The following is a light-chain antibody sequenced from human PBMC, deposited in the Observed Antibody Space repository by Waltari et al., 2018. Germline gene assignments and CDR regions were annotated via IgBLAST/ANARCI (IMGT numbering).Light chain of an antibody. CDR3: QQYSTTPLT. CDR2: LTC. J-gene: IGKJ4*01. V-gene: IGKV4-1*01. Sequence: DIVMTQSPDSLAVSLGERATINCKSSQSILSNPNNKNYVAWYQQKPGQTPKLLIHLTCTRGSGVPNRFVGSGSGSDFALTISSLQPEDVAVYYCQQYSTTPLTFGGGTKVEIK. CDR1: QSILSNPNNKNY.